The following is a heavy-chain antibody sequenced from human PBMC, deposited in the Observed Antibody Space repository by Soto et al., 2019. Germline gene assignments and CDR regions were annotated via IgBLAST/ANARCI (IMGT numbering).Heavy chain of an antibody. Sequence: QVQLVESGGGVVQPGRSLRLSCAASGFTFSSYAMHWVRQAPGKGLEWVAVISYDGSNKYYADSVKGRFTISRDNSKNTRYLQMNGLRAEDTAVYYCARPSTVVTHMNGMDVWGQGTTVTVSS. CDR1: GFTFSSYA. CDR2: ISYDGSNK. CDR3: ARPSTVVTHMNGMDV. V-gene: IGHV3-30-3*01. J-gene: IGHJ6*02. D-gene: IGHD4-17*01.